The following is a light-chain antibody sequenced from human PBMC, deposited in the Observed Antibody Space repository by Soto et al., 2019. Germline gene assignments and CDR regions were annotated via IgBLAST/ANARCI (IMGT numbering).Light chain of an antibody. J-gene: IGLJ2*01. CDR3: ATWDDDLYTPI. CDR1: SSNIESNW. V-gene: IGLV1-47*02. Sequence: QSVVTQAPSVSGTPGQRVTISCSGSSSNIESNWVYWYQQLPGTAPKLLIYNNNQRPSGVSDRFSGSKSGTSASLAITGLRSYDEADYYCATWDDDLYTPIIGGGTKLTVL. CDR2: NNN.